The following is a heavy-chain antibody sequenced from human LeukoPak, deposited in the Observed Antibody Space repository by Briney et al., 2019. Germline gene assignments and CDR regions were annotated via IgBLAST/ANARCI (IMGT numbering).Heavy chain of an antibody. CDR1: GYSLTSYW. V-gene: IGHV5-51*01. D-gene: IGHD4-11*01. J-gene: IGHJ3*02. Sequence: HGESLKISCKGSGYSLTSYWIGWVRQMPGKGLEWMGIIYPGDSDTRYSPSFQGQVTISADKSISTAYLQWSSLKASDTAMYYCARPPTLHDPGAFDIWGQGTMVTVSS. CDR3: ARPPTLHDPGAFDI. CDR2: IYPGDSDT.